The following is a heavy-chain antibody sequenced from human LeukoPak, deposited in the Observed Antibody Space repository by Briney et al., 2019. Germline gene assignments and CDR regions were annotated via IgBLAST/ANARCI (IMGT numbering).Heavy chain of an antibody. D-gene: IGHD3-3*01. V-gene: IGHV4-59*08. CDR3: ARLRFLEWLFPWFDP. Sequence: SETLSLTCNVSGGAISNYYWSWIRQPPGKGLEWIGYINYSGSAFYNPSVKSRVTISVDTSKNQFSLKLSSMTAADTAVYYRARLRFLEWLFPWFDPWGQGTLVTVSS. CDR1: GGAISNYY. J-gene: IGHJ5*02. CDR2: INYSGSA.